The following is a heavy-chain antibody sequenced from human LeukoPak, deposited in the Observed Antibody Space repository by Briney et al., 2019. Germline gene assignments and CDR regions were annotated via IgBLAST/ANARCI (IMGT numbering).Heavy chain of an antibody. CDR2: ISSSSSCI. V-gene: IGHV3-21*01. Sequence: GGSLRLSCAASGFTFSSYSMNWVRQAPGKGLEWVSSISSSSSCIYYADSVKGRFTISRDNAKNSLYLQMNSLRAEDTAVYYCARIHCSGGSCYSLDYWGQGTLVTVSS. CDR1: GFTFSSYS. D-gene: IGHD2-15*01. J-gene: IGHJ4*02. CDR3: ARIHCSGGSCYSLDY.